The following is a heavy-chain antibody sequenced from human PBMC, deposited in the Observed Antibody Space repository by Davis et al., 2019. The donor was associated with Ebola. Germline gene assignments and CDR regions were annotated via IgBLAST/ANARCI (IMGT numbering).Heavy chain of an antibody. V-gene: IGHV3-33*01. CDR3: ARELGVVSYYYYYGMDV. CDR1: GFTFSSYA. CDR2: IWYDGSNK. Sequence: GESLKISCAASGFTFSSYAMHWVRQAPGKGLEWVAVIWYDGSNKYYADSVKGRFTISRDNSKNTLYLQMNSLRAEDTAVYYCARELGVVSYYYYYGMDVWGQGTTVTVSS. J-gene: IGHJ6*02. D-gene: IGHD3-3*01.